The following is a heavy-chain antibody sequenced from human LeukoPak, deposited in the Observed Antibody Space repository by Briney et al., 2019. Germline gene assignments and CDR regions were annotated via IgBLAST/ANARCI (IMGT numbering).Heavy chain of an antibody. J-gene: IGHJ3*02. CDR1: GFTFSSYS. Sequence: KAGGCLRLSCAASGFTFSSYSMNWVRQAPGKGLEWVSSISSSSSYIYYADSVKGRFTISRDNAKNSLYLQMNSLRAEDTAVYYCARGWPIDSRTLEGDAFDIWGQGTMVTVSS. D-gene: IGHD3-22*01. V-gene: IGHV3-21*01. CDR3: ARGWPIDSRTLEGDAFDI. CDR2: ISSSSSYI.